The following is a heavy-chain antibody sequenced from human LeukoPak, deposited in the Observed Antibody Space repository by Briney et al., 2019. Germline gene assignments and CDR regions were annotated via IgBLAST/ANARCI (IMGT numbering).Heavy chain of an antibody. J-gene: IGHJ5*02. D-gene: IGHD2-2*01. V-gene: IGHV3-21*01. CDR1: GFTFSAYT. Sequence: VGSLRLSFAASGFTFSAYTMNWIRQAPRKGLERVASICTTRSSIYYADSVSGRFTVSRDDANNSLVLQMNSLTAANTPVYYCVRIHSTAPLPNWFHPWGPGTLVTVSS. CDR3: VRIHSTAPLPNWFHP. CDR2: ICTTRSSI.